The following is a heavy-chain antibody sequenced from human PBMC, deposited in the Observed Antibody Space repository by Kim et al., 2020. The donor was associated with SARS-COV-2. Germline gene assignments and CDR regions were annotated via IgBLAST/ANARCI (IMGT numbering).Heavy chain of an antibody. J-gene: IGHJ5*02. CDR1: GGSISSGGYS. V-gene: IGHV4-30-2*01. D-gene: IGHD2-15*01. CDR3: ARARYCSGAICYSWFDP. CDR2: IFHTGGA. Sequence: SETLSLTCAVSGGSISSGGYSWTWIRQPPGKDLEWIGYIFHTGGAYYNPSLKSRVTMSVDTSKNQFSLELSSVTAADTAVYYCARARYCSGAICYSWFDPWGQGTLVTVSS.